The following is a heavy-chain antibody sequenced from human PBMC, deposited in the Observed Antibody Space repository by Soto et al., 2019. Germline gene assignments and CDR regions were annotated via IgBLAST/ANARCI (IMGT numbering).Heavy chain of an antibody. V-gene: IGHV4-31*03. CDR2: IFYSGSF. D-gene: IGHD3-3*01. Sequence: SETLSLTCTVSGDSISSGGSYWNWIRQRPGKGLEWMGYIFYSGSFYYTPSLRGRVMMSADTSKNQFYLRLSSVTAADTAVYYCARAPETPPIFGVVSPYFFNHWGQGTLVTVSS. CDR1: GDSISSGGSY. CDR3: ARAPETPPIFGVVSPYFFNH. J-gene: IGHJ4*02.